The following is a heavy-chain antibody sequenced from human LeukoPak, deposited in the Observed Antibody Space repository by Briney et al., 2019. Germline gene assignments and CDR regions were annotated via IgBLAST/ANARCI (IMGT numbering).Heavy chain of an antibody. J-gene: IGHJ6*04. Sequence: GGSLRLSCAASGFTFSSYSMNWVRQAPGKGLEWVSSISSSSSYIYYADSVKGRFTISRDKAKNSLYLQMNSLRAEDTAVYYCARDKRGGYSGYDYSSGMDVWGKGTTVTVSS. CDR3: ARDKRGGYSGYDYSSGMDV. D-gene: IGHD5-12*01. CDR1: GFTFSSYS. V-gene: IGHV3-21*01. CDR2: ISSSSSYI.